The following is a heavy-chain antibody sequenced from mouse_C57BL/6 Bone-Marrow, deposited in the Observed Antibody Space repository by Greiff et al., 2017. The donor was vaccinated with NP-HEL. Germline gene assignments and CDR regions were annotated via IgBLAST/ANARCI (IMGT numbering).Heavy chain of an antibody. D-gene: IGHD2-3*01. CDR2: INPYNGGT. CDR3: ARRWLPDYFDY. Sequence: VQLKQSGPVLVKPGASVKMSCKASGYTFTDYYMNWVKQSHGKSLEWIGVINPYNGGTSYNQKFKGKATLTVDKSSSTAYMELNSLTSEDSAVYYCARRWLPDYFDYWGQGTTLTVSS. V-gene: IGHV1-19*01. J-gene: IGHJ2*01. CDR1: GYTFTDYY.